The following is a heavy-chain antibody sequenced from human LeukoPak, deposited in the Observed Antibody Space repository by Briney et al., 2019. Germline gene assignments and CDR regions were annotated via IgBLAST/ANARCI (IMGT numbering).Heavy chain of an antibody. CDR2: ISWNSGSI. CDR1: GFTFDDYA. D-gene: IGHD3-22*01. V-gene: IGHV3-9*01. Sequence: GGSLRLSCAASGFTFDDYAMHWVRQAPGKGLEWVSGISWNSGSIGYADSVKGRFTISRDNSKNTLDLQMNSLRAEDTAVYYCARAPQWLLFDYWGQGTLVTVSS. CDR3: ARAPQWLLFDY. J-gene: IGHJ4*02.